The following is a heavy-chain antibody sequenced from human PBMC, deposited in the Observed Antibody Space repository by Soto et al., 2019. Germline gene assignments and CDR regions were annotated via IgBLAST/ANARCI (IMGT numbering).Heavy chain of an antibody. Sequence: GGSLRLSCAASGFTFDDYAMHWVRQAPGKGLEWVSGISWNSGSIGYADSVKGRFTISRDNAKNSLYLQMNSLRAEDTALYYCAKVTTMIVEAFDYWGQGTLVTVSS. V-gene: IGHV3-9*01. D-gene: IGHD3-22*01. CDR3: AKVTTMIVEAFDY. CDR1: GFTFDDYA. J-gene: IGHJ4*02. CDR2: ISWNSGSI.